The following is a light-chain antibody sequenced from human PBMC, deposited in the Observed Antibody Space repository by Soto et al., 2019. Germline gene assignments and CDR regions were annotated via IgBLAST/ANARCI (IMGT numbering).Light chain of an antibody. Sequence: QSALTQPASVSGSPGQSITISCTGTSSDVGGYNYVSWYQQHPGKAPKVLIYEVSNRPSGVSNRFSGSKSGNTASLTISGLHADGEADYHCSSYTTSSTDAFATGTKVTV. J-gene: IGLJ1*01. CDR2: EVS. CDR1: SSDVGGYNY. V-gene: IGLV2-14*01. CDR3: SSYTTSSTDA.